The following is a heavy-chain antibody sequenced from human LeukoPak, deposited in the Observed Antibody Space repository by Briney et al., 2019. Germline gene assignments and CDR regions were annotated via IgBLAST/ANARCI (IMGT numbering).Heavy chain of an antibody. D-gene: IGHD3-10*01. CDR3: ARDGGEYGSGSQYYYYYMDV. J-gene: IGHJ6*03. CDR2: IYYSGGT. V-gene: IGHV4-59*01. CDR1: GGSISSYY. Sequence: SGTLSLTCTVSGGSISSYYWSWSRQPPGKGLEWIGDIYYSGGTNYNPSLKSRVTISVDTSKNQFSLKLSSVTAADTAVYYCARDGGEYGSGSQYYYYYMDVWGKGTTVTISS.